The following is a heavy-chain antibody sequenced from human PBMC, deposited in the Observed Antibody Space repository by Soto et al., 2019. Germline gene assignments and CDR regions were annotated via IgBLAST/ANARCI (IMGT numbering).Heavy chain of an antibody. J-gene: IGHJ4*02. D-gene: IGHD5-18*01. CDR1: GGSISSYY. CDR3: ARTLYSYGPRFDY. Sequence: SETLSLTCTVSGGSISSYYWSWIRQPPGKGLEWIGYIYYIGSTNYNPSLKSRVTISVDMSKNQFSLKLSSVTAADTAVYYCARTLYSYGPRFDYWGQGTLVTVSS. CDR2: IYYIGST. V-gene: IGHV4-59*01.